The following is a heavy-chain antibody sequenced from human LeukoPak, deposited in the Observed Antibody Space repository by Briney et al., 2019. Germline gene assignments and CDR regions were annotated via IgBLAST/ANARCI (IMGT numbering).Heavy chain of an antibody. CDR3: ARFPAGTTAEYWFDP. CDR1: GGSISSYY. Sequence: SSETLSLTCTVSGGSISSYYWSWIRQPPGKGLEWIGHIYTSGSTNYNPSLKSRVTISVDTSKNQFSLKLRSVTAADTAVYFCARFPAGTTAEYWFDPWGQGTLVTVTS. J-gene: IGHJ5*02. CDR2: IYTSGST. D-gene: IGHD1-7*01. V-gene: IGHV4-4*09.